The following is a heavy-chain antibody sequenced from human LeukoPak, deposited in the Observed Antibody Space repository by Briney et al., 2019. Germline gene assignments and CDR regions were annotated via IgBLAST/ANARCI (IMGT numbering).Heavy chain of an antibody. CDR3: AREWALRGYSYGYDY. D-gene: IGHD5-18*01. Sequence: PSETLSLTCTVSGGSISSYYWSWIRQPAGKGLEWIGRIYTSGSTNYNPSLKSRVTMSVDTSKNQFSLKLSSVTAADTAVYYCAREWALRGYSYGYDYWGQGTLVTVSS. V-gene: IGHV4-4*07. CDR2: IYTSGST. CDR1: GGSISSYY. J-gene: IGHJ4*02.